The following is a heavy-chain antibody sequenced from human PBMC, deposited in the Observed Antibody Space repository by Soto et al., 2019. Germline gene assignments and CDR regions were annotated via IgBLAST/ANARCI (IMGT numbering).Heavy chain of an antibody. Sequence: QVQLVESGGGVVQPGRSLRLSCAASGFTFSSYGMHWVRQAPGKGLEWVAVISYDGSNKYYADSVKGRFTISRDNSKNTLYPQMNSLRAEDTAVYYCAKDIPRYSSGWYGGFDYWGQGTLVTVSS. CDR2: ISYDGSNK. V-gene: IGHV3-30*18. D-gene: IGHD6-19*01. CDR3: AKDIPRYSSGWYGGFDY. CDR1: GFTFSSYG. J-gene: IGHJ4*02.